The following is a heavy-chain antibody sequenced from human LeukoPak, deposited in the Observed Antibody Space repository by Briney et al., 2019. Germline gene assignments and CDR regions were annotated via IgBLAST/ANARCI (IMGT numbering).Heavy chain of an antibody. CDR1: GGSFSGYY. D-gene: IGHD3-3*01. V-gene: IGHV4-34*01. Sequence: TSETLSLTCAVYGGSFSGYYWSWIRQPPGKGLEWIGEINHSGSTNYNPSLKSRVTISVNTSKNQFSLKLSSVTAADTAAYYCARERKYYDFWSGSSFPPNWFDPWGQGTLVTVSS. CDR3: ARERKYYDFWSGSSFPPNWFDP. CDR2: INHSGST. J-gene: IGHJ5*02.